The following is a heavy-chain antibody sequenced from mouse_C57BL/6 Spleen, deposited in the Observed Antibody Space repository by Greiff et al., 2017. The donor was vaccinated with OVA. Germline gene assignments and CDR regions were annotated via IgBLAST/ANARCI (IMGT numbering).Heavy chain of an antibody. D-gene: IGHD2-5*01. CDR3: ARRDSNSYAMDY. CDR2: IDPSDSYT. V-gene: IGHV1-59*01. Sequence: QVQLQQPGAELVRPGTSVTLSCKASGYTFTSYWMHWVKQRPGQGLEWIGVIDPSDSYTNYTPKFKGQATLTVDSSSRTAYMQLSSLTSEDSAVYDCARRDSNSYAMDYWGQGTSVTVSS. CDR1: GYTFTSYW. J-gene: IGHJ4*01.